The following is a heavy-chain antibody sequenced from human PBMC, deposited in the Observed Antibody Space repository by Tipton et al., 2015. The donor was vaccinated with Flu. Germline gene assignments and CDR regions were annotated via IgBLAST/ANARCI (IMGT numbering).Heavy chain of an antibody. V-gene: IGHV1-18*01. CDR2: ISAYNDNT. D-gene: IGHD5-12*01. CDR3: AGEWGYGGYARFDS. CDR1: GYRFSSYG. J-gene: IGHJ4*02. Sequence: QVQLVQSGAEVKKPGASVKVSCKASGYRFSSYGISWVRQAPGRGLEWMGWISAYNDNTNYEQSLQGRVTMTTDTTTSTAYMELRSLRSDDTAVYYCAGEWGYGGYARFDSWGQGTLVTVSS.